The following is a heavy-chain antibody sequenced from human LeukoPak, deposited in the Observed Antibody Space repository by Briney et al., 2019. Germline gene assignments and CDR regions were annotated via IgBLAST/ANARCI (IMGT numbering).Heavy chain of an antibody. D-gene: IGHD2-2*02. CDR2: IYTSGST. CDR1: GGSISSGSYY. V-gene: IGHV4-61*02. CDR3: ARAGYWCSSTSCYTVEFDY. J-gene: IGHJ4*02. Sequence: PSQTLSLTCTVSGGSISSGSYYWSWIRQPAGKGLEWIGRIYTSGSTNYNPSLKSRVTISVDTSKNQFSLKLSSVTAADTAVYYCARAGYWCSSTSCYTVEFDYWGQGTLVTVSS.